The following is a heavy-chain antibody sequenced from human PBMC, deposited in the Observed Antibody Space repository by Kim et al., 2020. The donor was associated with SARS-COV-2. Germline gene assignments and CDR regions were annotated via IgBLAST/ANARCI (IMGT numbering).Heavy chain of an antibody. V-gene: IGHV4-59*08. D-gene: IGHD1-26*01. Sequence: STPPLKSRVTMSVDTSKHPFSLTLNSVTAADTAVYYCARRGGSYNWFDPWGRGTLVTVSS. J-gene: IGHJ5*02. CDR3: ARRGGSYNWFDP.